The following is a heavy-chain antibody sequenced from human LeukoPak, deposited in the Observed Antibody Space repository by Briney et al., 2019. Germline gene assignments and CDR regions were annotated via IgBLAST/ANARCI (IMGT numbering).Heavy chain of an antibody. CDR2: IYHSGNN. V-gene: IGHV4-38-2*02. Sequence: PSETLSLTCTVSGYSISSGYDWGWIRQPPGKGLEWIGNIYHSGNNYYNPSLKSRVTISVDTSKNQFSLKLSSVTAADTALYYCVSNWRSSGYYYGYWGQGTLVTVSS. CDR1: GYSISSGYD. CDR3: VSNWRSSGYYYGY. J-gene: IGHJ4*02. D-gene: IGHD3-22*01.